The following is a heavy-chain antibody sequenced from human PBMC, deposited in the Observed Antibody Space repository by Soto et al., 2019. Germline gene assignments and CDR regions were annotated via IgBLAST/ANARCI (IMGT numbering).Heavy chain of an antibody. CDR2: MNPNSGGS. CDR1: GYNFIAQN. CDR3: ARGPPLNSPSDAFDL. J-gene: IGHJ3*01. D-gene: IGHD1-7*01. Sequence: QVHLVQSGAEVKKPGASVKVSCMASGYNFIAQNIHWVRQAPGLGLEWMGKMNPNSGGSDYAQEVQGRVTGTRDTSLSTVYMELTSLKSDHPAGFYFARGPPLNSPSDAFDLWGQGTMVIVSS. V-gene: IGHV1-2*02.